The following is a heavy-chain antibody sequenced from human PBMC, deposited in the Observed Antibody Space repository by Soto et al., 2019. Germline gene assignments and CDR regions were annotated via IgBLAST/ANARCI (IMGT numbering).Heavy chain of an antibody. Sequence: QVQLQQWGAGLLKPSETLSLTCAVYGGSFSGYYWSWIRQPPGKGLEWIGEINHSGSTNYNPSLKSRVTRSVDPSKNQFSLKLSSVTAADTAVYYCARGAIVVVVAAPNWFDPWGQGSLVTV. D-gene: IGHD2-15*01. CDR2: INHSGST. J-gene: IGHJ5*02. CDR1: GGSFSGYY. V-gene: IGHV4-34*01. CDR3: ARGAIVVVVAAPNWFDP.